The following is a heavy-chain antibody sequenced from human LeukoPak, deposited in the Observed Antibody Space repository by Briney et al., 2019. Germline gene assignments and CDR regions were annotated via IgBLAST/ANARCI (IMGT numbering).Heavy chain of an antibody. V-gene: IGHV3-7*01. D-gene: IGHD5-12*01. Sequence: GGSLRLSCAASGFTFRSYWMSWVRQAPGKGLEWVANINQGGSVQYYMDSVKGRFTISRDDAKNSLYVQMNSLRDEDTVVYCARVEYSGWNLEYWGQGTLVTVSS. J-gene: IGHJ4*02. CDR3: ARVEYSGWNLEY. CDR1: GFTFRSYW. CDR2: INQGGSVQ.